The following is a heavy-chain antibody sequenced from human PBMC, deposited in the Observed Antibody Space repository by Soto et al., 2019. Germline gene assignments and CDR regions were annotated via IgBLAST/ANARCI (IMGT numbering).Heavy chain of an antibody. Sequence: GVSLRLSCASSGFSFSGYWMSWVRQAPGKGLEWLANIKEDGSETSYVDSVKGRFTISRDNSKDSLYLQMSGLRAEDTAVYYCVTSGGSGRSGSYEVFDIWGQGTMVTVSS. J-gene: IGHJ3*02. D-gene: IGHD3-10*01. CDR3: VTSGGSGRSGSYEVFDI. CDR2: IKEDGSET. V-gene: IGHV3-7*01. CDR1: GFSFSGYW.